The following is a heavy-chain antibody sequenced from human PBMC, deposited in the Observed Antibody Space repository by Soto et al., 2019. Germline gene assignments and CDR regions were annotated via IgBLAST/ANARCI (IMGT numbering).Heavy chain of an antibody. V-gene: IGHV3-53*01. Sequence: GGSLRLSCXASGFTVSSNYMSWVRQAPGKGLEWVSVIYSGGSTYYADSVKGRFTISRDNSKNTLYLQMNSLRAEDTAVYYCARGYSYAEIKDYWGQGTLVTVSS. CDR3: ARGYSYAEIKDY. CDR2: IYSGGST. D-gene: IGHD5-18*01. CDR1: GFTVSSNY. J-gene: IGHJ4*02.